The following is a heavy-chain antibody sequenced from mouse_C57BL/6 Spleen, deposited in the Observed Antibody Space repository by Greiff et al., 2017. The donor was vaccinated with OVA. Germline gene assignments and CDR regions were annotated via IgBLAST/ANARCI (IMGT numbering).Heavy chain of an antibody. CDR2: ISYDGSN. CDR1: GYSITSGYY. V-gene: IGHV3-6*01. CDR3: ARGGLTTVDAMDY. D-gene: IGHD1-1*01. Sequence: EVKLQESGPGLVKPSQSLSLTCSVTGYSITSGYYWNWIRQFPGNKLEWMGYISYDGSNNYNPSLNNRISITRDTSKNQFILKLNAVTTEDTATYYGARGGLTTVDAMDYWGQGTSVTVSS. J-gene: IGHJ4*01.